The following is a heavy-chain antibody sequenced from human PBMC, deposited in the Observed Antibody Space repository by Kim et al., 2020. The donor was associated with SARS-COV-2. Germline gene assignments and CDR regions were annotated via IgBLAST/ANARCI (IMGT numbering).Heavy chain of an antibody. CDR1: GGPISSSSYY. CDR3: ARPTYGSVRRGAFDI. V-gene: IGHV4-39*01. CDR2: IYYSGST. D-gene: IGHD3-10*01. J-gene: IGHJ3*02. Sequence: ETLSLTCTVSGGPISSSSYYWCWIRQPPGKGLEWIGSIYYSGSTYYNPSLKSRVTISVDTSKNQLSLKLSSVTAADTAVYYCARPTYGSVRRGAFDIWGQGTMVTVSS.